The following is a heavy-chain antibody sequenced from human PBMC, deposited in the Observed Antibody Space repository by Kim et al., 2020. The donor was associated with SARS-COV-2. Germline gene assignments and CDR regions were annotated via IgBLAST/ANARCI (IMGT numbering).Heavy chain of an antibody. CDR2: ISAYNGNT. D-gene: IGHD6-19*01. CDR1: GYTFTSYG. J-gene: IGHJ6*02. Sequence: ASVKVSCNASGYTFTSYGISWVRQAPGQGLEWMGWISAYNGNTNYAQKLQGRVTMTTDTSTSTAYMELRSLRSDDTAVYYCARDGGYSSGWYRMSGMDVWGQGTTVTVSS. CDR3: ARDGGYSSGWYRMSGMDV. V-gene: IGHV1-18*01.